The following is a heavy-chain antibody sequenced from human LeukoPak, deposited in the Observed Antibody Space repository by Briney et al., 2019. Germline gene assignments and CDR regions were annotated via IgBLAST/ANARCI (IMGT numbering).Heavy chain of an antibody. CDR2: ISGSGGST. J-gene: IGHJ4*02. D-gene: IGHD3-9*01. CDR3: AKDMAADFDWLLFDY. CDR1: GFTFSSYG. V-gene: IGHV3-23*01. Sequence: PGGSLRLSCAASGFTFSSYGMSWVRQAPGKGLEWVSAISGSGGSTYYADSVKGRFTISRDNSKNTLYLQMNSLRAEDTAVYYCAKDMAADFDWLLFDYWGQGTLVTVSS.